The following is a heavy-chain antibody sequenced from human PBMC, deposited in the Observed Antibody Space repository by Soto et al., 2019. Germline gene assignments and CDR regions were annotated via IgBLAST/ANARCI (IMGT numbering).Heavy chain of an antibody. CDR2: INWNGGSR. V-gene: IGHV3-20*04. D-gene: IGHD3-22*01. J-gene: IGHJ4*02. CDR3: ARGGDYDSSGYPSDY. Sequence: EVQLVESGGGVVRPGGSLRLSCAASGFSIGDYGMSWVRQAPGKGLEWVSAINWNGGSRGYADSVKGRFTISRDTDKNSLYLQMNSLRAEDTALYYCARGGDYDSSGYPSDYWGQGTLVSVSS. CDR1: GFSIGDYG.